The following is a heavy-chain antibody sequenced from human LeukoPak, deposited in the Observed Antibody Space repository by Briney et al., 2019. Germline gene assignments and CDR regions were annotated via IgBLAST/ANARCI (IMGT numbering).Heavy chain of an antibody. CDR1: GFPFSDFS. CDR2: TNSGGSSS. CDR3: AKQSYARSLGE. D-gene: IGHD2-8*01. V-gene: IGHV3-23*01. J-gene: IGHJ4*02. Sequence: GGSLRLSCATSGFPFSDFSMSWVRQAPGKGLEWISTTNSGGSSSDYAKSVKGRFTISRDNSKNTLYLQMSSLRVEDTAMYYCAKQSYARSLGEGGPGTLVTVSS.